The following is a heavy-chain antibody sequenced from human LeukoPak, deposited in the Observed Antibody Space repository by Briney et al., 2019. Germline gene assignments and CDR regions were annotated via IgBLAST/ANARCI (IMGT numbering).Heavy chain of an antibody. CDR2: ISSSGSTI. D-gene: IGHD6-19*01. V-gene: IGHV3-48*03. CDR3: AGKNAYSSGFDY. J-gene: IGHJ4*02. Sequence: GGSLRLSCAASGFTFSSYEMNWVRQAPGKGLEWVSYISSSGSTIYYADSVKGRFTISRDNAKNSLYLQMNSLRAEDTAVYYCAGKNAYSSGFDYWGQGTLVTVSS. CDR1: GFTFSSYE.